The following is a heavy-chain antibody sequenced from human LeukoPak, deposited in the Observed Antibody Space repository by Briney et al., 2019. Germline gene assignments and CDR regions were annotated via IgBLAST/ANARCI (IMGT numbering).Heavy chain of an antibody. CDR1: GFTFSSYG. Sequence: GGSLGLSCAASGFTFSSYGMHWVRQAPGKGLEWGAVIWYDGSNKYYADSVKGRFTISRDNSKNTLYLQMNSLRAEDTAVYYCARERSSSSGFGFDPWGQGTLVTVSS. V-gene: IGHV3-33*01. CDR2: IWYDGSNK. J-gene: IGHJ5*02. D-gene: IGHD6-6*01. CDR3: ARERSSSSGFGFDP.